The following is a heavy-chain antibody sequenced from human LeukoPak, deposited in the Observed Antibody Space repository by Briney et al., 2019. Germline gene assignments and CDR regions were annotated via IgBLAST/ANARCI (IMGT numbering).Heavy chain of an antibody. V-gene: IGHV1-18*01. J-gene: IGHJ6*02. CDR1: GYTFTSYG. D-gene: IGHD6-13*01. Sequence: GASVKVSCKASGYTFTSYGISWVRQAPGQGLEWMGWISAYNGNTNYAQKLQGRVTMTTDTSTSTAYMELRSLRSDDTAVYYCAREVSSWYIGYYYYYYGMDVWGQGTTVTVSS. CDR2: ISAYNGNT. CDR3: AREVSSWYIGYYYYYYGMDV.